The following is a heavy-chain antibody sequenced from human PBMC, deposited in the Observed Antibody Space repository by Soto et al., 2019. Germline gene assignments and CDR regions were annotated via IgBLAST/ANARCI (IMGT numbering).Heavy chain of an antibody. CDR3: ATYGISGSYYASYFDY. D-gene: IGHD1-26*01. CDR2: FDPEDGET. CDR1: GYTLTELS. V-gene: IGHV1-24*01. Sequence: QVQLVQSGAEVKKPGASVKVSCKVSGYTLTELSMHCVRQAPGKGLEWMGGFDPEDGETIYAQKFQGRVTMTEDTSTDTAYMELSSLRSEDTAVYYCATYGISGSYYASYFDYWGQRTLVTVSS. J-gene: IGHJ4*02.